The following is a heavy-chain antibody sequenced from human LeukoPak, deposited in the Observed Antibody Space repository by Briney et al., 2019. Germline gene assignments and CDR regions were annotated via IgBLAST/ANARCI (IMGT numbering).Heavy chain of an antibody. CDR3: ARLRYYGSGSYVDY. CDR2: NYPGNSET. CDR1: GYSFTSYW. Sequence: GESLKISCKGSGYSFTSYWIGWVRQMPGKGLEWMGLNYPGNSETRYSPSFQGQVTISADKSITTAYLQWSSLKASDTAMYYCARLRYYGSGSYVDYWGQGTLVTVSS. V-gene: IGHV5-51*01. D-gene: IGHD3-10*01. J-gene: IGHJ4*02.